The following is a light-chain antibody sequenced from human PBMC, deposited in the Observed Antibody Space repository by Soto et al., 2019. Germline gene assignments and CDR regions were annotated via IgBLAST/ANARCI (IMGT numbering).Light chain of an antibody. Sequence: EIVLTQSPGTLSLSPGERATLSCRASQSVSSSYLAWYQQKPGQAPRLLIYGASSTATGNTGRFSSSGSGTDFTLHISRLEHEDFAVSYWQQYGSAPPYTFGQGTKLEIK. V-gene: IGKV3-20*01. CDR1: QSVSSSY. J-gene: IGKJ2*01. CDR2: GAS. CDR3: QQYGSAPPYT.